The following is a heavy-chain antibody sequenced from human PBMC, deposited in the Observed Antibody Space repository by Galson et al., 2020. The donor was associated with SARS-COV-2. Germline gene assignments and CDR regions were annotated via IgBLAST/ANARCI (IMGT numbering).Heavy chain of an antibody. J-gene: IGHJ4*02. CDR1: GYRFTSYG. D-gene: IGHD3-10*01. CDR2: ISAYNGNT. V-gene: IGHV1-18*01. CDR3: ARSGDDYGSGRFSY. Sequence: ASVKVSCKTSGYRFTSYGISWVRQAPAQGLEWKGWISAYNGNTNYAQKFQRRVTLTTETSTSTAYMDLRSLRSHDTPVYYCARSGDDYGSGRFSYWGQGTLVTVSS.